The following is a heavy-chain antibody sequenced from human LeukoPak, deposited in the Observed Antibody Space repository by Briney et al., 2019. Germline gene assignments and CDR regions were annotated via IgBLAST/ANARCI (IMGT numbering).Heavy chain of an antibody. CDR3: ARDEGSSYPFDY. D-gene: IGHD2-2*01. CDR1: GGSIRSGGYY. J-gene: IGHJ4*02. CDR2: IYYSGTT. Sequence: SETLSLTCSVSGGSIRSGGYYWSWIRQLPGKGLEWIGDIYYSGTTYYNPSLKSRVTISVDTSKNQFSLNLSSVTAADTAVYFCARDEGSSYPFDYWGQGTLVTVSS. V-gene: IGHV4-31*03.